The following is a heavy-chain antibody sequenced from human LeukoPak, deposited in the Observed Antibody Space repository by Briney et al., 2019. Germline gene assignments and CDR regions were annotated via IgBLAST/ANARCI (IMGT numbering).Heavy chain of an antibody. CDR3: ACRDLTSTWSFP. D-gene: IGHD6-13*01. CDR1: GYSFTSYW. V-gene: IGHV5-51*01. CDR2: IYPGDSRI. J-gene: IGHJ5*02. Sequence: GESLKISCQGFGYSFTSYWIGWVRQMPGKGMEWMGVIYPGDSRIRYNPSFQGQVTISVDKSISTAYLQRVSLKASDTAVYYCACRDLTSTWSFPWGQGTLVTVSS.